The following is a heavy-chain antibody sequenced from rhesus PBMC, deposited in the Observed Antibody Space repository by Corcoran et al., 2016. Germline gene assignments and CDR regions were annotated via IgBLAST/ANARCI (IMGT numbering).Heavy chain of an antibody. V-gene: IGHV4S10*01. Sequence: QVQLQESGPGVVKPSETLSLTCAVSGGSLSDSYRGSWIRQPPGKGLEWIGYIYGSSTSTNYHPSLKSRVTISKDTSKNQFSLKLSSVTAADTAVYYCARDRDYWGQGVLVTVSS. CDR3: ARDRDY. CDR2: IYGSSTST. CDR1: GGSLSDSYR. J-gene: IGHJ4*01.